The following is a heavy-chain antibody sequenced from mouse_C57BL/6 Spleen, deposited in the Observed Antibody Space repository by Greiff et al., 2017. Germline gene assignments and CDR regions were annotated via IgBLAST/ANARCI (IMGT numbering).Heavy chain of an antibody. J-gene: IGHJ2*01. D-gene: IGHD3-2*01. Sequence: EVQLVESGPGLVKPSQSLSLTCSVTGYSITSGYYWNWIRQFPGNKLEWMGYISYDGSNNYNPSLKNRISITRDTSKNQFFLKLNSVTTEDTATYYCARGQHLGFDYWGQGTTLTVSS. CDR1: GYSITSGYY. CDR3: ARGQHLGFDY. CDR2: ISYDGSN. V-gene: IGHV3-6*01.